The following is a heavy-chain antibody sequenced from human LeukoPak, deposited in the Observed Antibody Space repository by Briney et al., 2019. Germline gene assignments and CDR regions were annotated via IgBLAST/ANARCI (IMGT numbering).Heavy chain of an antibody. D-gene: IGHD6-19*01. CDR1: GGSISSYY. Sequence: SETLSLTCTVSGGSISSYYWSWIRQPPGKGLEWIGYIYYSGSTNYNPSLKSRVTISVDTSKNQFSLKLSSVTAADTAVYYCARVVRIAVNYYYYYMDVWGIGTTVTVSS. CDR2: IYYSGST. CDR3: ARVVRIAVNYYYYYMDV. J-gene: IGHJ6*03. V-gene: IGHV4-59*01.